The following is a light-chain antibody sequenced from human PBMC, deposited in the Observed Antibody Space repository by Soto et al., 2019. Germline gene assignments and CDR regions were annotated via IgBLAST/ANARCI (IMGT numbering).Light chain of an antibody. CDR3: QQYYDTPWT. CDR1: QSLLYNVNNKNY. CDR2: WAS. J-gene: IGKJ1*01. V-gene: IGKV4-1*01. Sequence: DIVMTQSPGSLSVSLGESATIKCKSSQSLLYNVNNKNYLGWYQQKAGQPPKLLLYWASYRESGVPDRFSGSGSGTDFALTISSLQAEDVAVYYCQQYYDTPWTFGQGTKVDIK.